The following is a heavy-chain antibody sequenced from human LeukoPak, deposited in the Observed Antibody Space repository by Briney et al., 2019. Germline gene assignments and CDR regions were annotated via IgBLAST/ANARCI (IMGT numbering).Heavy chain of an antibody. CDR3: ARDSDYDEKYFDY. CDR2: IYYSGST. Sequence: PSETLSLTCTVSGGSISSGGYYWSWIRQHPGKGLEWIGYIYYSGSTYYNPSLKSRVTISVDTSKNQFSLKLSSVTAADTAVYYCARDSDYDEKYFDYWGQGTLVTVSS. CDR1: GGSISSGGYY. J-gene: IGHJ4*02. D-gene: IGHD3-16*01. V-gene: IGHV4-31*03.